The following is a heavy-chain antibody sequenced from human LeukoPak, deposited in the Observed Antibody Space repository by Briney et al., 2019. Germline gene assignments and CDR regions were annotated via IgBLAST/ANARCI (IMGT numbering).Heavy chain of an antibody. V-gene: IGHV5-51*01. CDR1: AYSFTSYW. CDR3: ARHIPIPADDAFDI. J-gene: IGHJ3*02. Sequence: GESLKISCKGSAYSFTSYWIGWVRQMPGTGLEWMGIIYPGDSDTRYSPSFQGQVTISADKSISTAYLQWSSLKASDTAMYYCARHIPIPADDAFDIWGQGTMVTVSS. D-gene: IGHD6-25*01. CDR2: IYPGDSDT.